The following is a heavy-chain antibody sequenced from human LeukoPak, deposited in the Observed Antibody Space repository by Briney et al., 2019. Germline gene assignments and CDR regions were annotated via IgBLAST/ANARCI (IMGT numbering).Heavy chain of an antibody. CDR2: IYCNDDK. D-gene: IGHD2-2*01. CDR3: AHSRGYCSSTSCYSGDYYYYMDV. V-gene: IGHV2-5*01. J-gene: IGHJ6*03. Sequence: SGPTLVKPTQTLTLTCTFSGFSLSTSGVGVGWIRQPPGKALEWLALIYCNDDKRYSPSLKSRLTITKDTSKNQVVLTMTNMDPVDTATYYCAHSRGYCSSTSCYSGDYYYYMDVWGKGTTVTVSS. CDR1: GFSLSTSGVG.